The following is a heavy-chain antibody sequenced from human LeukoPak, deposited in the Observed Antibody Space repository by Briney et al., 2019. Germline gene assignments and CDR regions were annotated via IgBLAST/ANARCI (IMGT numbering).Heavy chain of an antibody. CDR3: ARGAWATRLAS. V-gene: IGHV4-34*01. D-gene: IGHD2-15*01. CDR2: IYESGTT. Sequence: PSETLSLTCAVYGESLNIYYWSWVRQPPGEGLEWIGEIYESGTTKYNPSLKSRVAISMVPSKQQFSLRLSSVTAADTAVYYCARGAWATRLASWGLGTPVIVSS. J-gene: IGHJ4*02. CDR1: GESLNIYY.